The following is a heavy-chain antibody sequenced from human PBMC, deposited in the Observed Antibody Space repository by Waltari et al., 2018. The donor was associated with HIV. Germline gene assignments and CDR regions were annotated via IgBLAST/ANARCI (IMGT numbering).Heavy chain of an antibody. CDR3: ASYSSGWPYYYGMDV. CDR1: GYTFTSYG. CDR2: ISAYNGNT. V-gene: IGHV1-18*01. D-gene: IGHD6-19*01. Sequence: QVQLVQSGAEVKKPGASVKVSCKASGYTFTSYGIRWVRQAPGQGLEWMGWISAYNGNTNYAQKLQGRVTMTTDTSTSTAYMELRSLRSDDTAVYYCASYSSGWPYYYGMDVWGQGTTVTVSS. J-gene: IGHJ6*02.